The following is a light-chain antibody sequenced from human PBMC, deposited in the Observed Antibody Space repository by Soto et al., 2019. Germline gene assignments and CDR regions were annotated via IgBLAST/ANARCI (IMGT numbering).Light chain of an antibody. J-gene: IGLJ1*01. V-gene: IGLV2-14*01. CDR1: SSDVGGYNY. CDR2: GVS. Sequence: QSVLTQPASVSGSPGQSITISCTGTSSDVGGYNYVSWYQQHPGKAPKLMIYGVSNRPSGVSDRFSGSKSGNTASLTISGLQAEDEADYYCSSYTSSTTPLYVFGTGTNVTVL. CDR3: SSYTSSTTPLYV.